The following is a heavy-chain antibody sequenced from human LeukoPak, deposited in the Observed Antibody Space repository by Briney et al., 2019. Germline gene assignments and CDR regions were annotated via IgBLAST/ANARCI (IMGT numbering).Heavy chain of an antibody. V-gene: IGHV4-59*01. Sequence: SEALSLTCTVSGASITTYYWSWIRQPPGKGLEYIGQIHSSGSANYNPSLKSRVAMSLDASKNQFSLTVSSVTAADTAIYYCARDILDVGATHYFDYWGQGSLLTVSS. CDR1: GASITTYY. CDR3: ARDILDVGATHYFDY. J-gene: IGHJ4*02. CDR2: IHSSGSA. D-gene: IGHD1-26*01.